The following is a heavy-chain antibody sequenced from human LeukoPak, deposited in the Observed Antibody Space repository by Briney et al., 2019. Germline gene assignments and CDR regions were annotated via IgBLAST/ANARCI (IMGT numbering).Heavy chain of an antibody. V-gene: IGHV3-48*03. J-gene: IGHJ4*02. CDR3: ARGGYSGYDLEIPFDY. CDR2: ISSSGSTI. CDR1: GFTFSSYE. D-gene: IGHD5-12*01. Sequence: PGGSLRLSCAASGFTFSSYEMNWVRQAPGKGLEWVSYISSSGSTIYYADSVKGRFTISRDNAKNSLYLQMNSLRAEDTAVHYCARGGYSGYDLEIPFDYWGQGTLVTVSS.